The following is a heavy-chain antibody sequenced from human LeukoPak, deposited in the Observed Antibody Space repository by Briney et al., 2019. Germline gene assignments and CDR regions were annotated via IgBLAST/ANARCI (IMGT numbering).Heavy chain of an antibody. CDR2: ISAYIVNT. CDR1: GYTFTSYG. V-gene: IGHV1-18*01. J-gene: IGHJ3*02. D-gene: IGHD1-26*01. Sequence: ASVKVSCKPSGYTFTSYGIRWVRQAPREGREGMGWISAYIVNTNYAQKLQGRVTMTTDTSTSTDYMELRSLRSADTAVYYCARDSVASLAIVGATRVLGAFDIWGQGKMVTVSS. CDR3: ARDSVASLAIVGATRVLGAFDI.